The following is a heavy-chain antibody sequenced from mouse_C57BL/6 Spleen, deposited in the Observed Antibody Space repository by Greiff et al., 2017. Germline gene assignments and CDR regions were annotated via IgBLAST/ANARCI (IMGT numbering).Heavy chain of an antibody. V-gene: IGHV1-69*01. CDR1: GYTFTSYW. CDR2: IDPSDSYT. J-gene: IGHJ2*01. CDR3: ARRLTGTGYFDY. Sequence: QVQLQQPGAELVMPGASVKLSCKASGYTFTSYWMHWVKQRPGQGLEWIGEIDPSDSYTNYNQKFKGKSTLTVDKSSSTAYMQLSSLTSEDSAVYYCARRLTGTGYFDYWGQGTTLTVSS. D-gene: IGHD4-1*01.